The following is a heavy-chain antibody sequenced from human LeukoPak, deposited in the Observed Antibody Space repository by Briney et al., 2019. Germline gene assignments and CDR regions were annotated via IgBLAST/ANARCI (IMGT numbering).Heavy chain of an antibody. V-gene: IGHV3-9*01. Sequence: PGRSLRLSCAASGLTFDDYAMHWVRQVPGKGLEWVSGISWNGGSMAYADSVKGRFTISRDNAKNSLYLQMNSLRAEDTALYYCAKASYPSIAQGYFDYWGQRTLVTVSS. D-gene: IGHD2-21*01. CDR1: GLTFDDYA. J-gene: IGHJ4*02. CDR3: AKASYPSIAQGYFDY. CDR2: ISWNGGSM.